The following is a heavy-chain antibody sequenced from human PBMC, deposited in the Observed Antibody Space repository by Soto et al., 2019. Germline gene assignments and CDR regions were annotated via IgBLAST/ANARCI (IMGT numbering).Heavy chain of an antibody. J-gene: IGHJ6*02. CDR3: ARAGDCTNGVCYLTGPMDV. CDR1: GYTFTGYY. V-gene: IGHV1-2*02. D-gene: IGHD2-8*01. Sequence: ASVKVSFKASGYTFTGYYMHWLRQAPGQGLEWMGWINPNSGGTNYAQKFQGRVTMTRDTSISTAYMELSRLRSDDTAVYYCARAGDCTNGVCYLTGPMDVWGQGTTVTVSS. CDR2: INPNSGGT.